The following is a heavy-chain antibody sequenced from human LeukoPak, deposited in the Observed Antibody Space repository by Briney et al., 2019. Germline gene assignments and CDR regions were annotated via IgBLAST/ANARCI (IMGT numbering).Heavy chain of an antibody. D-gene: IGHD7-27*01. V-gene: IGHV3-7*05. CDR3: ASYWGIDAFDI. CDR2: IKQDGSEK. CDR1: GFTFDNYW. J-gene: IGHJ3*02. Sequence: PGGSLRLSCAASGFTFDNYWMSWVRQAPGKGLEWVANIKQDGSEKYYVDSVKGRFTISRDNAKNSLSLQMDSLRAADTAVYYCASYWGIDAFDIWGQGTMVTVSS.